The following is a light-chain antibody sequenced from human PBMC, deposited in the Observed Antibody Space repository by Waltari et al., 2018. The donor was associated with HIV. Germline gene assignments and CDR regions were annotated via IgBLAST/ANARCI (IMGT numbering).Light chain of an antibody. J-gene: IGLJ3*02. CDR3: SAWDSSLGAWV. CDR2: RND. CDR1: SDNVGYQG. Sequence: QAGLTQPPSVSKGLKQTATLTCAGNSDNVGYQGVAWLQQHQGHPPKLLSYRNDDRPSGVSERFSTSRSGNTAFLTITELQPEDETDYFCSAWDSSLGAWVFGQGTK. V-gene: IGLV10-54*01.